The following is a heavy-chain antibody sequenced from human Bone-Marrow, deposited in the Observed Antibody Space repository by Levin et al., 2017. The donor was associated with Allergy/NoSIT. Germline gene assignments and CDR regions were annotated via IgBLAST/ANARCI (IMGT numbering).Heavy chain of an antibody. CDR1: GFTFSSEA. D-gene: IGHD2/OR15-2a*01. CDR3: ASTSRGDAFDI. CDR2: ISYDGRNT. V-gene: IGHV3-30*14. Sequence: SCVASGFTFSSEAMHWVRQAPGKGLEWLALISYDGRNTVYADSVKGRLTISRDNSKNTLYLHMNSLRPEDTAVFYCASTSRGDAFDIWGQGTMVTIPS. J-gene: IGHJ3*02.